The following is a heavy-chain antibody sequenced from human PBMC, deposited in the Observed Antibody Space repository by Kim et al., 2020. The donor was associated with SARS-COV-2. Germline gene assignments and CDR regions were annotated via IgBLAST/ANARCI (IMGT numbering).Heavy chain of an antibody. V-gene: IGHV4-59*01. CDR2: IYYSGST. D-gene: IGHD4-17*01. CDR1: GGSISSYY. CDR3: ARQYGDYTLCLDY. J-gene: IGHJ4*02. Sequence: SETLSLTCTVSGGSISSYYWSWIRQPPGKGLEWIGYIYYSGSTNYNPSLKSRVTISVDTSKNQFSLKLSSVTAADTAVYYCARQYGDYTLCLDYWGQGTLVTVSS.